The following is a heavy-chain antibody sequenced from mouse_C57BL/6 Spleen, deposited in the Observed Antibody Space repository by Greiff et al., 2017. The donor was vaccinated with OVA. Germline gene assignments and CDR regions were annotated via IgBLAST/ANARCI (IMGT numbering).Heavy chain of an antibody. J-gene: IGHJ4*01. Sequence: QVQLKEPGPGLVQPSQCLSISCTASGFSFTSYCVHWVRQSPGKGLEWLGVIWSGGSTDYNAAFICRLSISKDNSKSHAYFKMNSLQADDTAIYYCARLGGYAIDYWGQGTSVTVSS. D-gene: IGHD1-1*02. CDR1: GFSFTSYC. CDR2: IWSGGST. CDR3: ARLGGYAIDY. V-gene: IGHV2-2*01.